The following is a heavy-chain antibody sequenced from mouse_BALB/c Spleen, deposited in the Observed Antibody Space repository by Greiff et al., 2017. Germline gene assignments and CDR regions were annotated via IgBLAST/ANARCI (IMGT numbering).Heavy chain of an antibody. CDR3: AREDYYFDY. V-gene: IGHV1-87*01. Sequence: QVQLKQSGAELARPGASVKLSCKASGYTFTSYWMQWVKQRPGQGLEWIGAIYPGDGDTRYTQKFKGKATLTADKSSSTAYMQLSSLASEDSAVYYCAREDYYFDYWGQGTTLTVSS. J-gene: IGHJ2*01. CDR1: GYTFTSYW. CDR2: IYPGDGDT.